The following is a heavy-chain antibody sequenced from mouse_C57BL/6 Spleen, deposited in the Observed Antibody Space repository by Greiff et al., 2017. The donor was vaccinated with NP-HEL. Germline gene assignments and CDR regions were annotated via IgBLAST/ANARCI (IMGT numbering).Heavy chain of an antibody. CDR3: ARLGSSYDWYFDV. Sequence: VQLQQSGPELVKPGASVKISCKASGYAFSSSWMNWVKQRPGKGLEWIGRIYPGDGDTNYTGTFKGKATLTADKSSSTAYMQLSSLTSEDSAVYVCARLGSSYDWYFDVWGTGTTVTVSS. J-gene: IGHJ1*03. CDR2: IYPGDGDT. V-gene: IGHV1-82*01. D-gene: IGHD1-1*01. CDR1: GYAFSSSW.